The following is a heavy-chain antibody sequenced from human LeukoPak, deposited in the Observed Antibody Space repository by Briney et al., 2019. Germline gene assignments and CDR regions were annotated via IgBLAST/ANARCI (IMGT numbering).Heavy chain of an antibody. D-gene: IGHD1-26*01. CDR1: GFSFSTYT. Sequence: GRSLRLSCAASGFSFSTYTMNWVRQAPGKGLERVAGIQHDGGRTYYADSVKGRFTISRDNSKNTLYLQMNSLRGDDTAVCYCARNYYSDYWGQGTLVTVSS. V-gene: IGHV3-30-3*01. CDR2: IQHDGGRT. CDR3: ARNYYSDY. J-gene: IGHJ4*02.